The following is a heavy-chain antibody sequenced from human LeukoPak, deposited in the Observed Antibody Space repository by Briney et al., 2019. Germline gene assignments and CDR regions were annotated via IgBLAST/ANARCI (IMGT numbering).Heavy chain of an antibody. D-gene: IGHD2-2*01. CDR2: INTDGSYS. J-gene: IGHJ4*02. CDR3: AKLPYCSSTSCYNFDY. Sequence: GGSLRLSCAASGFTFSYFWMHWFLQTPGKGLVWVSCINTDGSYSTYADSVKGRFTISRDNVRNTLYLQMNSLRAEDSAVYYCAKLPYCSSTSCYNFDYWGQGTLVTVSS. V-gene: IGHV3-74*01. CDR1: GFTFSYFW.